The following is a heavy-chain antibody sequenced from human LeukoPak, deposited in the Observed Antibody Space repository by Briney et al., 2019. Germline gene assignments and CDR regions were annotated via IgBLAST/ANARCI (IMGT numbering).Heavy chain of an antibody. CDR3: ARAVLLWFGESPRAFDI. Sequence: GGSLRLSCAASGFTFSSYGMHWVRQAPGKGLEWVAFIRYDGSNKYYADSVKGRFTISRDNSKNTLYLQMNSLRAEDTAVYYCARAVLLWFGESPRAFDIWGQGTMVTVSS. J-gene: IGHJ3*02. V-gene: IGHV3-30*02. D-gene: IGHD3-10*01. CDR1: GFTFSSYG. CDR2: IRYDGSNK.